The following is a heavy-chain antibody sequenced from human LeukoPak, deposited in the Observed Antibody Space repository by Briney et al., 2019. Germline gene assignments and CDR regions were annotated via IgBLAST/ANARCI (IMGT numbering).Heavy chain of an antibody. CDR3: ARNSGSYFSNWFGP. V-gene: IGHV3-11*03. Sequence: GGSLRLSCAASGFTFSDYYMSWIRQAPGKGLEWVSYISTSSSYANYADSVKGRFTISRDNAKNSLYLQMNSLRAEDTALYYCARNSGSYFSNWFGPWGQGTLVTVSS. CDR1: GFTFSDYY. J-gene: IGHJ5*02. D-gene: IGHD1-26*01. CDR2: ISTSSSYA.